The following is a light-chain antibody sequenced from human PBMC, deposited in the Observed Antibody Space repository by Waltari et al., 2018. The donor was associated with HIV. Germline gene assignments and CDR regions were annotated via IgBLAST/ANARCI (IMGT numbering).Light chain of an antibody. Sequence: EIVMTQSPATLSVSPGERATLSCRASQSVRSNLAWYQQKPGQAPSLLIYGASTRATGIPARFSGSGSGTEFTLTISSLQSEDFAVYYCQQYNNWPPLTFGQGTKVEIK. V-gene: IGKV3-15*01. CDR3: QQYNNWPPLT. J-gene: IGKJ1*01. CDR2: GAS. CDR1: QSVRSN.